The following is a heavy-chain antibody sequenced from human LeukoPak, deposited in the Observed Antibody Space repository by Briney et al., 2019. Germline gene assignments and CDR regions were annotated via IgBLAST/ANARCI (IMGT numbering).Heavy chain of an antibody. CDR2: IIPIFAMA. D-gene: IGHD5-18*01. CDR1: GDTFRTYP. J-gene: IGHJ4*02. Sequence: ASVKVSCKASGDTFRTYPISWVRQAPGQGLEWMGRIIPIFAMANYAQKFHDRVTITADKSTSTAYMELSSLRSEDTAVYYCAREPTAMVTSVPYYFDYWGQGTLVTVSS. V-gene: IGHV1-69*04. CDR3: AREPTAMVTSVPYYFDY.